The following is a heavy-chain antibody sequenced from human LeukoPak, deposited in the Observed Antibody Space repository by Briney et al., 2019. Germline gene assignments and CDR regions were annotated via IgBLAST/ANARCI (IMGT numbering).Heavy chain of an antibody. CDR1: GFTFSSYA. CDR2: ISYDGSNK. D-gene: IGHD3-10*01. CDR3: ARTPYGSGSYWYYYYGMDV. Sequence: GSLRLSCAASGFTFSSYAMHWVRQAPGKGLEWVAVISYDGSNKYYADSVKGRFTISRDNSKNTLYLQMNSLRAEDTAVYCCARTPYGSGSYWYYYYGMDVWGQGTTVTVSS. V-gene: IGHV3-30-3*01. J-gene: IGHJ6*02.